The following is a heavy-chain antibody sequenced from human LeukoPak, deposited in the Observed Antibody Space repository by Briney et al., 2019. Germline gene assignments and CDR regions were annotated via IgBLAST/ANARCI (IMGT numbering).Heavy chain of an antibody. Sequence: SETLSLTCSVSGYSIDNGYYWAWIRQPPGKGLEWIGSIYYSGSTYYNPSLKSRVTISVDTSKNQFSLKLSSVTAADTAVYYCARVRQIENYFDYWGQGTLVTVSS. CDR2: IYYSGST. J-gene: IGHJ4*02. V-gene: IGHV4-38-2*02. CDR1: GYSIDNGYY. D-gene: IGHD5-24*01. CDR3: ARVRQIENYFDY.